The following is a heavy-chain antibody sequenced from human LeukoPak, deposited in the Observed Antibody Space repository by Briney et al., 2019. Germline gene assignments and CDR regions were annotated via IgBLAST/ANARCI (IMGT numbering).Heavy chain of an antibody. Sequence: GGSLRLSCAASGFTFSSYSMNWVRQAPGKGLEWVSSISSSSTYIYYADSVKGRFTISRSNSQNTLFLQMNSLRVEDTALYYCAKEAIDCRGSACYSYFFDSWGQGTLVTVSS. CDR3: AKEAIDCRGSACYSYFFDS. V-gene: IGHV3-21*01. D-gene: IGHD2-15*01. CDR1: GFTFSSYS. CDR2: ISSSSTYI. J-gene: IGHJ4*02.